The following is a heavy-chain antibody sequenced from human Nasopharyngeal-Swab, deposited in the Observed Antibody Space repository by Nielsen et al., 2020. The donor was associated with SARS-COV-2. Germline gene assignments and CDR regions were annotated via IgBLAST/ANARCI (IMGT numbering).Heavy chain of an antibody. D-gene: IGHD6-19*01. J-gene: IGHJ3*02. CDR1: GFRDYS. CDR2: ISSSSSDI. Sequence: GESLKISCVDSGFRDYSMNWVRQAPGTGLEWVSSISSSSSDIYYADSVKGRFTISRDNAKNSLYPQMNNLRAEDTAVYYCARGSAVAGLGMRDAFDIWGQGTLVTVSS. CDR3: ARGSAVAGLGMRDAFDI. V-gene: IGHV3-21*01.